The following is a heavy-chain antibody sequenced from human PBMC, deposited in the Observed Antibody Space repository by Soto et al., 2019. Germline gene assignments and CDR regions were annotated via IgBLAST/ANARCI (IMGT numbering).Heavy chain of an antibody. CDR2: IIPIFGTA. Sequence: GASVKVSCKASGGTFSSYAISWVRQAPGQGLEWMGGIIPIFGTANYAQKFQGRVTITADESTSTAYMELSSLRSEDTAVYYCARVTLTTPYYYYYGMDVWGQGTTVTVS. D-gene: IGHD4-4*01. V-gene: IGHV1-69*13. CDR1: GGTFSSYA. J-gene: IGHJ6*02. CDR3: ARVTLTTPYYYYYGMDV.